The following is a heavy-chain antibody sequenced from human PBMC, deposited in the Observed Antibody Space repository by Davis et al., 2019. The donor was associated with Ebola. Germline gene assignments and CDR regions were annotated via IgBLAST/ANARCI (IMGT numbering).Heavy chain of an antibody. CDR2: ISSSSGTI. V-gene: IGHV3-48*01. CDR1: GFTFSSHT. J-gene: IGHJ4*02. D-gene: IGHD3-22*01. Sequence: PGGSLRLSCAASGFTFSSHTMAWVRQAPGKGLEYVSYISSSSGTIYYADSVRGRFTISRDNAKNSMYLQMNSLRAEDTAVYYCARDRSPYYYDSSPFDYWGQGTLVTVSS. CDR3: ARDRSPYYYDSSPFDY.